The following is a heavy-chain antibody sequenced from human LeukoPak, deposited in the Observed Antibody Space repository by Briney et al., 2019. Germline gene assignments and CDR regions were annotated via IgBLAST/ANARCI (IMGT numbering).Heavy chain of an antibody. V-gene: IGHV3-23*01. CDR1: GFTFSSYG. CDR2: ISGSGGGT. J-gene: IGHJ3*02. Sequence: GGSLRLSCAASGFTFSSYGMSWVRQAPGKGLEWVSAISGSGGGTYYADSVKGRFTISRDNSKNTLYLQMNSLRAEDTAVYYCAKDPDVLRYFDWSLGGAFDIWGQGTMVTVSS. D-gene: IGHD3-9*01. CDR3: AKDPDVLRYFDWSLGGAFDI.